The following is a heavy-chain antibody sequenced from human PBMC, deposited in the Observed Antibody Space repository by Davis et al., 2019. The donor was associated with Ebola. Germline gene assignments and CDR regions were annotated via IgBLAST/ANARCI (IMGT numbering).Heavy chain of an antibody. CDR2: ISASANTI. J-gene: IGHJ4*02. Sequence: PGGSVRLSCAASGFMLSDFYMSWIRQAPGKGLEWVSYISASANTIYYADSVRGRFTISRDNTKNSLYLQMNTLRAEDTAVYYCARGTASYFDSSGYEEYWGQGTLVTVSS. CDR3: ARGTASYFDSSGYEEY. D-gene: IGHD3-22*01. V-gene: IGHV3-11*01. CDR1: GFMLSDFY.